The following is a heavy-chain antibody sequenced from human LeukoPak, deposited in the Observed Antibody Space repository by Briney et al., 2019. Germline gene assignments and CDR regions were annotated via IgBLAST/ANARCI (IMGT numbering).Heavy chain of an antibody. Sequence: GGSLRLSCAASGFTFSSYGMHWVRQAPGKGLEWVAVISYDGSNKYYADSVKGRFTLSRDNAKNTLYLQMDSLRAEDTAVYYCARSTGWYYFDYWGQGTLVTVSS. CDR1: GFTFSSYG. V-gene: IGHV3-30*03. CDR2: ISYDGSNK. D-gene: IGHD6-19*01. J-gene: IGHJ4*02. CDR3: ARSTGWYYFDY.